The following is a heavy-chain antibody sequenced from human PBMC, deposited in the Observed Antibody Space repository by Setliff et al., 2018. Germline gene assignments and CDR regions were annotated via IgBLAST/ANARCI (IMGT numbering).Heavy chain of an antibody. D-gene: IGHD1-26*01. J-gene: IGHJ4*02. CDR3: ARGDVYSGSYYHLDY. CDR1: GDTSTTYA. V-gene: IGHV1-3*01. CDR2: INAGNGNI. Sequence: ASVKVSCKASGDTSTTYAIDWVRQAPGQGLEWMGWINAGNGNIRYSQNFQGRVTITRDTSASTAYMELSSLTSEDTAIYYCARGDVYSGSYYHLDYWGQGTLVTVSS.